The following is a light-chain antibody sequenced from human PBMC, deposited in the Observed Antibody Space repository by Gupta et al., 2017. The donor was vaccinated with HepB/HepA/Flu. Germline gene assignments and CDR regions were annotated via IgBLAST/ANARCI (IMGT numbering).Light chain of an antibody. Sequence: EIVFTQSPGTLSLSPGERATLSCRASQSVSSSYLAWYHQKPGQAPRLLIYGASSRATGIPDRFSGSGSGTDFTLTINRLEPGDFAVYYCQQYGSSPGTFGQGTKVEIK. V-gene: IGKV3-20*01. CDR1: QSVSSSY. CDR2: GAS. J-gene: IGKJ1*01. CDR3: QQYGSSPGT.